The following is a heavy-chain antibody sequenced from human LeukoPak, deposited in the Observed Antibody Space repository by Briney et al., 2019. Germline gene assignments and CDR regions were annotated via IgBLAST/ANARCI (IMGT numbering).Heavy chain of an antibody. V-gene: IGHV3-48*04. D-gene: IGHD3-3*01. CDR1: GFTFSSYS. CDR2: ISSSSSTI. J-gene: IGHJ4*02. CDR3: ARAYDFWSGYLPDY. Sequence: GGSLRVSCAASGFTFSSYSMNWVRQAPGKGLEWVSYISSSSSTIYYADSVKGRFTISRDNAKNSLYLQMNSLRAEDTAVYYCARAYDFWSGYLPDYWGQGTLVTVSS.